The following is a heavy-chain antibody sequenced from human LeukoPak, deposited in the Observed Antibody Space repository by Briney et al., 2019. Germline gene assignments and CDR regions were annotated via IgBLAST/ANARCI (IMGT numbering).Heavy chain of an antibody. J-gene: IGHJ6*02. CDR3: ARGPPTGTSFRYHGMDV. CDR2: ISYDGSNK. Sequence: QTGGSLRLSCAASGFTFSSYAMHWVRQAPGKGLEWVAVISYDGSNKYYADSVKGRFTISRDNSKNTLYLQMNSLRAEDTALYYCARGPPTGTSFRYHGMDVWGQGTTVTVSS. CDR1: GFTFSSYA. D-gene: IGHD1-1*01. V-gene: IGHV3-30-3*01.